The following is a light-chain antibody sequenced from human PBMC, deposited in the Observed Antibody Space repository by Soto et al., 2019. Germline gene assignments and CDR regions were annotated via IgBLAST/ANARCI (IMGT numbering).Light chain of an antibody. CDR1: QRVAID. CDR2: GAS. Sequence: ETVMTQSPATLSVSRGQGATLSCRASQRVAIDLAWYQQKPGQAPRLLIYGASTRATAIPARFSAIGSGTEFTLPLTSLKSEDFAVYDCQRRSNRITFGQGTRVEIK. CDR3: QRRSNRIT. J-gene: IGKJ5*01. V-gene: IGKV3-15*01.